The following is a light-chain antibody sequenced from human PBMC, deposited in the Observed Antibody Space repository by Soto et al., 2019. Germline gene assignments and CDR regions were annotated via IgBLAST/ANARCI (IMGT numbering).Light chain of an antibody. CDR1: QSVSSSY. V-gene: IGKV3-20*01. CDR2: AAS. J-gene: IGKJ2*01. Sequence: EIVLTQSSGTLSLSPGERATLSCRASQSVSSSYLAWYQQKPGQAPRLLIYAASSRATGIPDRFSGSGSGTDFTLTISRLEPEDFAVYYCQQYGSSPPYTFGQGTKLDIK. CDR3: QQYGSSPPYT.